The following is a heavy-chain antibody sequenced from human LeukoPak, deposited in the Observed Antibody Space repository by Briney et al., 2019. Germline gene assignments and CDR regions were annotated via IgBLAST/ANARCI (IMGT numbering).Heavy chain of an antibody. J-gene: IGHJ4*02. CDR2: ISYDGSNK. V-gene: IGHV3-30*18. CDR1: GFTFSSYG. CDR3: AKDVEMATIEGNFDY. D-gene: IGHD5-24*01. Sequence: GGSLRLSCAASGFTFSSYGMHWVRQAPGKGLEWVAVISYDGSNKYYADSVKGRFTISRDNSKNTLYLQMNSLRAEDTAVYYCAKDVEMATIEGNFDYWGQGTLVTVFS.